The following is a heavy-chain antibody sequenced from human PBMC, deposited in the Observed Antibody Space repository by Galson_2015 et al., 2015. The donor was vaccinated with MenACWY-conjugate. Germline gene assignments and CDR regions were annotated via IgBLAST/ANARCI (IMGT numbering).Heavy chain of an antibody. CDR2: ISVGGDT. J-gene: IGHJ4*02. CDR3: AREVRDDYSSGWDLDY. CDR1: GFIFNTYW. V-gene: IGHV3-13*01. D-gene: IGHD6-19*01. Sequence: SLRLSCAASGFIFNTYWMHWVRQATGQGLEWVSAISVGGDTYYLDSVKGRFTISREIATNSLYLQMNSLRAEDTAVYYCAREVRDDYSSGWDLDYWSQGTLVTVSS.